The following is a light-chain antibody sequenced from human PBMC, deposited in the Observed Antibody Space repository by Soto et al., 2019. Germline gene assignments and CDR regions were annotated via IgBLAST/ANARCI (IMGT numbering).Light chain of an antibody. Sequence: QSVLTQPASVSGSPGQSITISCTGTSSDVGGYNYVSWYQHHPGKAPKLMIYDVSNRPSGFSNRFSGSKSGNTASLTISGLQPEDAADYYCCSYTTSNTRQIVFGTGTKVTVL. CDR2: DVS. V-gene: IGLV2-14*03. CDR3: CSYTTSNTRQIV. J-gene: IGLJ1*01. CDR1: SSDVGGYNY.